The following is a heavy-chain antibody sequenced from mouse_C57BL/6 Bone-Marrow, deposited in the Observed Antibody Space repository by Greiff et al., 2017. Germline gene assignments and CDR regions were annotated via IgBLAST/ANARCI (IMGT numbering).Heavy chain of an antibody. CDR1: GFNIKDDY. CDR2: IDPENGDT. J-gene: IGHJ3*01. Sequence: EVQLQQSGAELVRPGASVKLSCTASGFNIKDDYMHWVKQRPEQGLEWIGWIDPENGDTEYASKFQGKATITADTSSNTAYLQLSSLTSEDTAVYYCTTGYCYGFAYWGQGTLVTVSA. CDR3: TTGYCYGFAY. V-gene: IGHV14-4*01. D-gene: IGHD2-12*01.